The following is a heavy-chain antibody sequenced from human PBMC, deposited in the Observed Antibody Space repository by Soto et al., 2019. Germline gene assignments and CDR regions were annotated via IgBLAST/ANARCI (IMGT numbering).Heavy chain of an antibody. V-gene: IGHV1-18*01. CDR1: GYTFISYS. Sequence: SVKISCKASGYTFISYSLSWVRLAPGQGLEWMGWISAYNGDTNYAQKLQGRVTMTTDTSTSTAYMELGSLRSDDAAVYYCARTRYSYGSWSYHPDPGDYWG. J-gene: IGHJ4*01. CDR2: ISAYNGDT. CDR3: ARTRYSYGSWSYHPDPGDY. D-gene: IGHD3-10*01.